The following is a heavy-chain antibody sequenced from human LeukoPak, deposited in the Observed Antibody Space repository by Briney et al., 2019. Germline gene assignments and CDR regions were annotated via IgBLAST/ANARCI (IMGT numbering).Heavy chain of an antibody. D-gene: IGHD6-19*01. Sequence: SETLSLTCTVSGYSISNGYYWDWIRQPPGRGLEWIGNIYRSGSTAYNPSLKSRVTISVDTSKNQFSLKVNSVTAADTAVYYCARRHSSGWFYYWGQGTLVTVSS. CDR1: GYSISNGYY. CDR3: ARRHSSGWFYY. V-gene: IGHV4-38-2*02. J-gene: IGHJ4*02. CDR2: IYRSGST.